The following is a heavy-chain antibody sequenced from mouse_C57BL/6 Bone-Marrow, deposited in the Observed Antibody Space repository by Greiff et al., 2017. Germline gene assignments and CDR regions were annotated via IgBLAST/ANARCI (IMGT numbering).Heavy chain of an antibody. CDR3: ARGRRRWYFDV. CDR2: LAPANGNT. V-gene: IGHV14-3*01. Sequence: EVKLQQSVAELVRPGASVKLSCTASGFNIKNTYMHWVKQRPEQGLEWIGRLAPANGNTKYAPNFQGKAPLPADTSSNTAYLQLSSLTSEDTAIYYFARGRRRWYFDVWGTGTTVTVSS. J-gene: IGHJ1*03. CDR1: GFNIKNTY.